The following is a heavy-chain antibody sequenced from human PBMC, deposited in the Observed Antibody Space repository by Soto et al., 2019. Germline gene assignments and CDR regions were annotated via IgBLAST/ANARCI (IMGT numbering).Heavy chain of an antibody. D-gene: IGHD6-13*01. CDR3: ARDHAAGIYYYYYGMDV. Sequence: QVQLVESGGGVVQPGRSLRLYCAASGFTFSSYAMHWVRQAPGKGLEWVAVISYDGSNKYYADSVKGRFTISRDNSKNTLYLQMNSLRDEDTAVYYCARDHAAGIYYYYYGMDVWGQGTTVTVSS. CDR2: ISYDGSNK. J-gene: IGHJ6*02. CDR1: GFTFSSYA. V-gene: IGHV3-30-3*01.